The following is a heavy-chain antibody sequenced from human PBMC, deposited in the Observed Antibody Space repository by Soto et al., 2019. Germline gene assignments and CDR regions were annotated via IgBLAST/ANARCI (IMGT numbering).Heavy chain of an antibody. Sequence: EVLRLESGGGLVQPGGSLRLSCAASGFSFSNKAMSWVRQAPGKGLEWVSIISGNGVSTYYTDSLKGRFTISRDNSKNMVYLEMNSLRVEDTAVYYCAKENGFQFINLGASGFDYWGQGSLVSVSS. CDR2: ISGNGVST. D-gene: IGHD2-21*01. V-gene: IGHV3-23*01. CDR3: AKENGFQFINLGASGFDY. J-gene: IGHJ4*02. CDR1: GFSFSNKA.